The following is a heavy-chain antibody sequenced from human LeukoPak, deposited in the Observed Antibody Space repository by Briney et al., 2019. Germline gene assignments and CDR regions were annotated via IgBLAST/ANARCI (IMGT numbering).Heavy chain of an antibody. Sequence: SETLSLTCTVSGVSISSYYWSWIRQPPGKGLEWIGYIYYSGSTNYNPSLKSRVTISVDTSKNQFSLKLSSVTAADTAVYYCARVRAAAGTSSYWYFDLWGRGTLVTVSS. CDR2: IYYSGST. V-gene: IGHV4-59*01. CDR1: GVSISSYY. J-gene: IGHJ2*01. CDR3: ARVRAAAGTSSYWYFDL. D-gene: IGHD6-13*01.